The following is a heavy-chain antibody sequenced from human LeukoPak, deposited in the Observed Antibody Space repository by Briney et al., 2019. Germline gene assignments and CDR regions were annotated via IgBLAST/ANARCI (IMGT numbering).Heavy chain of an antibody. J-gene: IGHJ4*02. CDR1: GFTVSSNY. CDR2: IYSGGSS. V-gene: IGHV3-53*01. CDR3: AGQYYDILTGHFGY. D-gene: IGHD3-9*01. Sequence: GGSLRLSCAASGFTVSSNYMSWVRQAPGKGLEWVSVIYSGGSSYYADSVKGRFTISRDNSKNTLYLQMNSLRAEDTAVYYCAGQYYDILTGHFGYWGQGTLVTVSS.